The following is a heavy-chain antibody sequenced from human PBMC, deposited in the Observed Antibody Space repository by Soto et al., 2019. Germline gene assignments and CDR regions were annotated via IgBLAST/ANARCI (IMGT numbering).Heavy chain of an antibody. J-gene: IGHJ5*02. D-gene: IGHD1-1*01. Sequence: TSQTLSLTCTVSGGSIGSGDYYWSLIRQPPGKGLEWIGYIYYSGNTYYNPSLKSRLTISLDTSKNQFSLNLSSVTAADTAVYFCPRVPRQLEPTLCFDPWGQGTLVTVSS. CDR1: GGSIGSGDYY. CDR3: PRVPRQLEPTLCFDP. V-gene: IGHV4-30-4*01. CDR2: IYYSGNT.